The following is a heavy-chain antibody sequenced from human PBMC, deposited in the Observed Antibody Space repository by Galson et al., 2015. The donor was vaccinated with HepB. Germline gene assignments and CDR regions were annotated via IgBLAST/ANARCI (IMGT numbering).Heavy chain of an antibody. J-gene: IGHJ4*02. CDR3: ARGDYYDSSGHDY. CDR2: ISYDGSNK. V-gene: IGHV3-30-3*01. Sequence: SLRLSCAASGFTFSSYWMSWVRQAPGKGLEWVAVISYDGSNKYYADSVKGRFTISRDNSKNTLYLQMNSLRAEDTAVYYCARGDYYDSSGHDYWGQGTLVTVSS. CDR1: GFTFSSYW. D-gene: IGHD3-22*01.